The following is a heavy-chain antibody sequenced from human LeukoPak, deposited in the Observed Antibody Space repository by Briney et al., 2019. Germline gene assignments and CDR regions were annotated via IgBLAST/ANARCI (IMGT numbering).Heavy chain of an antibody. J-gene: IGHJ4*02. CDR2: FDPEDGET. V-gene: IGHV1-24*01. CDR1: GYTLTELS. CDR3: ATDPLLTGTSAFDY. D-gene: IGHD1-7*01. Sequence: ASVKVSCKVSGYTLTELSMHWVRQAPGKGLEWMGGFDPEDGETIYAQKFQGRVTMTEDTSTDTAYMELSSLRSEDTAVYYCATDPLLTGTSAFDYWGQGTLVTVSS.